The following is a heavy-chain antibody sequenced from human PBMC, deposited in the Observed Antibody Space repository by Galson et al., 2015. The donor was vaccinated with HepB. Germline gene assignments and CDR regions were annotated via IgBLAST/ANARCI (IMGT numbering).Heavy chain of an antibody. V-gene: IGHV3-11*01. D-gene: IGHD1-7*01. CDR3: AKDNWNFSPYP. CDR2: ISSSGSTI. CDR1: GFTFSDYY. Sequence: SLRLSCAASGFTFSDYYMSWIRQAPGKGLEWVSYISSSGSTIYYADSVKGRFTISRDNAKNSLYLQMNSLRAEDTAVYYCAKDNWNFSPYPWGQGTLVTVSS. J-gene: IGHJ5*02.